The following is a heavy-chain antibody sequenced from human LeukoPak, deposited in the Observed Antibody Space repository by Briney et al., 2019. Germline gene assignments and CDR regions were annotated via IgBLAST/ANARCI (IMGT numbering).Heavy chain of an antibody. D-gene: IGHD2-15*01. CDR1: AGSISSYY. V-gene: IGHV4-59*01. J-gene: IGHJ4*02. CDR3: ARGYCSGGSCYSFDY. Sequence: SETLSLTCTVSAGSISSYYWSWIRQPPGKGLGWLGYIYYSGSTNYNPSLKSRVTISVDTSKNQFSLKLSSVTAADTAVYYCARGYCSGGSCYSFDYWGQGTLVTVSS. CDR2: IYYSGST.